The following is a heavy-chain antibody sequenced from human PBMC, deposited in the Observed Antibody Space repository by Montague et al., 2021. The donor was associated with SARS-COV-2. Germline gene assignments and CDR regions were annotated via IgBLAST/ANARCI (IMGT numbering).Heavy chain of an antibody. D-gene: IGHD2-15*01. CDR2: ISGSGGIT. CDR1: GFTFSDYA. CDR3: VKGRVVGQRYFDH. V-gene: IGHV3-23*01. Sequence: SLRLSCGASGFTFSDYAMSWVRQAPGKGLEWVAVISGSGGITYYADSXTGWFTISRDNSKNTVYLQMNSLRVEDTAVYYCVKGRVVGQRYFDHWGQGTLVTVSS. J-gene: IGHJ4*02.